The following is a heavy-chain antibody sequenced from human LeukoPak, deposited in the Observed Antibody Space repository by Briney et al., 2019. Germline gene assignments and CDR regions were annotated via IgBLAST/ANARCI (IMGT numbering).Heavy chain of an antibody. Sequence: ASVKVSCKASGYTFTSDSITWVRQAPGQGLEWVGWISTYNGNTNYAQKLQGRVTMTTDTSTNTAYMELRSLRSDDTAVYYCAGGKYSGSYMAPDDAFDIWGQGTVVTVSS. CDR1: GYTFTSDS. D-gene: IGHD1-26*01. J-gene: IGHJ3*02. CDR2: ISTYNGNT. CDR3: AGGKYSGSYMAPDDAFDI. V-gene: IGHV1-18*01.